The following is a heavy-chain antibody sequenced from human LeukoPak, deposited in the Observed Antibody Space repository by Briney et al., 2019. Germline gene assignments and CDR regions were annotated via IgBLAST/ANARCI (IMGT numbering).Heavy chain of an antibody. Sequence: SETLSLTCTVSGGSISSYYWSWIRQPPGKGLEWIGYIYYSGSTYYNPSLKSRVTISVDTSKNQFSLKLSSVTAADMAVYYCAREGVVVVPAAFRGMDVWGQGTTVTVSS. V-gene: IGHV4-59*12. CDR2: IYYSGST. CDR1: GGSISSYY. CDR3: AREGVVVVPAAFRGMDV. D-gene: IGHD2-2*01. J-gene: IGHJ6*02.